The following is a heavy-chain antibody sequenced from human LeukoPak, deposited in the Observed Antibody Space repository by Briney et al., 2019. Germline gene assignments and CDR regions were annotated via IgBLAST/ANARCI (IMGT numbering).Heavy chain of an antibody. CDR2: INHSGST. D-gene: IGHD3-22*01. CDR3: ARGDYYDSSGYYYEAPPWFDP. J-gene: IGHJ5*02. Sequence: SETLSLTCAVYGGSFSGYYWSWIRQPPGKGLEWIGEINHSGSTNYNPSLKSRVTISVDTSKNQFSLKLSSVTAADTAVYYCARGDYYDSSGYYYEAPPWFDPWGQGTLVTVSS. V-gene: IGHV4-34*01. CDR1: GGSFSGYY.